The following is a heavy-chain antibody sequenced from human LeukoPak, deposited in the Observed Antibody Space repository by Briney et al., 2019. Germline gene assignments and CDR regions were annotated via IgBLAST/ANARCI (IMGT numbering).Heavy chain of an antibody. D-gene: IGHD3-9*01. CDR1: GGSISSGSYY. CDR2: IYTSGST. J-gene: IGHJ4*02. Sequence: NPSQTLSLTCTVSGGSISSGSYYWSWIRQPAGKGLEWIGPIYTSGSTNYNPSLKSRVTISVDTSKNQFSLKLSSVTASDTAVYYCATTYYDILTGYARKTIFDYWGQGTLVTVSS. V-gene: IGHV4-61*02. CDR3: ATTYYDILTGYARKTIFDY.